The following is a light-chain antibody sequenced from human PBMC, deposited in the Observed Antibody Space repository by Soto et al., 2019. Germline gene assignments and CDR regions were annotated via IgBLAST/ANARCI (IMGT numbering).Light chain of an antibody. CDR2: QAS. Sequence: DIQMTQSPSTLSASVGARVTITCRASQSISSWLAWYQQKPGKAPKLLIYQASSLESGLPSRFSGSGSGTEFTLTISSLQPDDFATYYCQQYNSYPYTFGQGTKLEIK. CDR3: QQYNSYPYT. CDR1: QSISSW. V-gene: IGKV1-5*03. J-gene: IGKJ2*01.